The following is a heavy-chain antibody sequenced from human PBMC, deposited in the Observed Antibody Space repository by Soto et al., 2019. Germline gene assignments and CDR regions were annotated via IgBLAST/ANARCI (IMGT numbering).Heavy chain of an antibody. V-gene: IGHV4-31*03. Sequence: QVQLQESGPGLVKPSQTLSLTCTVSGGSISSGGYYWSWIRQHPGKGLEWIGYIYYIGSTYYNPSLKSRVTISVDTPKNQFSLKLSSVTAADTAVYYCARDRRRSSSSGATAYYFDYWGQGTLVTVSS. J-gene: IGHJ4*02. CDR3: ARDRRRSSSSGATAYYFDY. CDR1: GGSISSGGYY. CDR2: IYYIGST. D-gene: IGHD6-6*01.